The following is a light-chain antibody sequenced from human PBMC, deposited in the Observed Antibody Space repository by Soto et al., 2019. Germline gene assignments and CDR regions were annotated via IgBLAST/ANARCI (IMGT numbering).Light chain of an antibody. CDR2: GAS. V-gene: IGKV3-20*01. J-gene: IGKJ5*01. CDR3: QQSGSSPRIN. CDR1: QSVSSSY. Sequence: EIVLTQSPGTLSLSPGERATLSCRASQSVSSSYLAWYQQKPGQAPRLLIYGASSRATGIPDRFSGSGSGTDFTLTISRLEPEDFAVYYCQQSGSSPRINFGQGTRLEIK.